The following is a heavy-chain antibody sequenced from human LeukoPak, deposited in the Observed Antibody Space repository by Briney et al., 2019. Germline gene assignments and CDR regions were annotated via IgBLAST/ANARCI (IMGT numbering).Heavy chain of an antibody. CDR3: ARGQVGYFQH. V-gene: IGHV3-30*02. CDR2: IRYDGSNK. J-gene: IGHJ1*01. D-gene: IGHD1-26*01. CDR1: GFTFSSYG. Sequence: GGSLRLSCAASGFTFSSYGMHWVRQAPGKGLEWVAFIRYDGSNKYYADSVKGRFTISRDNSKNTLYLQMNSLRSDDTAVYYCARGQVGYFQHWGQGTLVTVSS.